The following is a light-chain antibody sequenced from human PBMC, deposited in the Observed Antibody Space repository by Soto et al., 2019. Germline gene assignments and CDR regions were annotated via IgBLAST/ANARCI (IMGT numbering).Light chain of an antibody. J-gene: IGKJ5*01. CDR2: EAS. V-gene: IGKV3-11*02. Sequence: EIVLTQSPGTLSLSPGDRATLSCRASRSIRSSLAWYQHRPGQAPRLLIYEASTRATGVPARFSGSGSGSAFTLNIFSMQTEDSAVYSCKQRGEWPPGATFGQGTRLEIK. CDR1: RSIRSS. CDR3: KQRGEWPPGAT.